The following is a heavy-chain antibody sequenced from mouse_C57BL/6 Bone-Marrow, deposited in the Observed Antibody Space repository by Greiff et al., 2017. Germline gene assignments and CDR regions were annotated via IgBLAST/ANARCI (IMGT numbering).Heavy chain of an antibody. D-gene: IGHD4-1*01. Sequence: VQLQQSGAELVKPGASVKLSCKASGYTFTEYTIHWVKQRSGQGLEWIGWFYPGSGSITYNEKFKDKATLTADKSSSTVYMERSRLTSEDSAVYYCARGGLTGRGVDYWGQGTSVTVSS. CDR1: GYTFTEYT. J-gene: IGHJ4*01. V-gene: IGHV1-62-2*01. CDR2: FYPGSGSI. CDR3: ARGGLTGRGVDY.